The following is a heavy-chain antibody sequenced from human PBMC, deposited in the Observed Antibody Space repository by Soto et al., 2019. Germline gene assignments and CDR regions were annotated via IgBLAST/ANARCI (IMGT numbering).Heavy chain of an antibody. D-gene: IGHD6-13*01. CDR2: ISAYNGNT. V-gene: IGHV1-18*01. Sequence: QVQLVQSGAEVKKPGASVKVSCKASGYTFTSYGISWVRQAPGQGLEWMGWISAYNGNTNYAQKPQGRVTMTTDTSTSTAYMELRSLRSDDTAVYYCARLGSSWYWRDQNWFDPWGQGTLVTVSS. J-gene: IGHJ5*02. CDR1: GYTFTSYG. CDR3: ARLGSSWYWRDQNWFDP.